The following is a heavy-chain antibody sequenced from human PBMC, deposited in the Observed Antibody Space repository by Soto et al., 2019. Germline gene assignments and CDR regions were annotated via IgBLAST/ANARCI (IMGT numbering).Heavy chain of an antibody. CDR1: GDTFSNYA. V-gene: IGHV1-69*06. CDR2: IIPIYGTA. CDR3: ARDLGGCSAGSCRYIWLDS. Sequence: QVQLVQSGAEVKKTGSSVKVSCKASGDTFSNYAISWVRQAPGQGLEWMGGIIPIYGTANYAQKFQDRVTITADTSTSTADMELSSLGSEDTAVYYCARDLGGCSAGSCRYIWLDSWGQGTLVTVSS. D-gene: IGHD2-15*01. J-gene: IGHJ5*01.